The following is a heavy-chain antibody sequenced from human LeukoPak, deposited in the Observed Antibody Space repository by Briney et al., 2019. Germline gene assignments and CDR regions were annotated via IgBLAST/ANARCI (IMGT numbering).Heavy chain of an antibody. CDR2: IYYSGST. Sequence: PSETLSLTCTVSGDSISSYYWNWIRQPPGKGLEWIGYIYYSGSTYYNPSLKSRVTISVDTSKNQFSLKLSSVTAADTAVYYCARVYDSSIDWFDTWGQGTLVTVSS. V-gene: IGHV4-59*06. D-gene: IGHD3-22*01. CDR3: ARVYDSSIDWFDT. J-gene: IGHJ5*02. CDR1: GDSISSYY.